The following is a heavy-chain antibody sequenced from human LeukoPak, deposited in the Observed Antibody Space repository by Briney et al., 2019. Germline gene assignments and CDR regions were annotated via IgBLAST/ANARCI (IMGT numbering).Heavy chain of an antibody. Sequence: GGSLTLSCAASGFKFSVDSMNWVRQAPGKGLEWVSYISSSSSKIHYADSVKGRFTISRDNAKNLVYLQMNSLRAEDTAAYHCARADTDLWGQGTLVTVSS. CDR1: GFKFSVDS. CDR2: ISSSSSKI. J-gene: IGHJ5*02. D-gene: IGHD3-22*01. V-gene: IGHV3-48*04. CDR3: ARADTDL.